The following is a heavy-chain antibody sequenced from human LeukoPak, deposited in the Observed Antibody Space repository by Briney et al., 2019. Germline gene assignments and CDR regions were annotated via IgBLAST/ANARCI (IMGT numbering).Heavy chain of an antibody. CDR3: ARDHGRATLNYYGMDV. V-gene: IGHV4-59*06. D-gene: IGHD1-26*01. CDR2: IYYSGST. CDR1: GGSISSYY. J-gene: IGHJ6*02. Sequence: SETLSLTCTVSGGSISSYYWSWIRQHPGKGLEWIGYIYYSGSTYYNPSLKSRVTISVDTSKNQFSLKLSSVTAADTAVYYCARDHGRATLNYYGMDVWGQGTTVTVSS.